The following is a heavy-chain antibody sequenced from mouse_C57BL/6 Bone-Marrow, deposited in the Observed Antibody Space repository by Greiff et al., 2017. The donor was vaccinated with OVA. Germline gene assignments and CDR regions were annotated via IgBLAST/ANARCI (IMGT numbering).Heavy chain of an antibody. D-gene: IGHD2-4*01. J-gene: IGHJ1*03. V-gene: IGHV1-82*01. Sequence: VQLQQSGPELVKPGASVKISCKASGYAFSSSWMNWVKQRPGKGLEWIGRIYPGDGDTNYNGKFKGKATLTADKSSSTAYMQLSSLTSEDSAVYFCAREDDYDWYFDVWGKGTTGTVAS. CDR3: AREDDYDWYFDV. CDR2: IYPGDGDT. CDR1: GYAFSSSW.